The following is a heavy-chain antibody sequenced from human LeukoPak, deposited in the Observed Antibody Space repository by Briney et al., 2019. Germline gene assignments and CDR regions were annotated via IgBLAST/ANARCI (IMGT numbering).Heavy chain of an antibody. Sequence: AISGSGGSTYYAASVKGRFTISRDNSKNTLYLQMNSLRAEDTAVYYCAKPHIAAGVYYFDYWDQGTLVTVSS. CDR2: ISGSGGST. CDR3: AKPHIAAGVYYFDY. D-gene: IGHD6-13*01. J-gene: IGHJ4*02. V-gene: IGHV3-23*01.